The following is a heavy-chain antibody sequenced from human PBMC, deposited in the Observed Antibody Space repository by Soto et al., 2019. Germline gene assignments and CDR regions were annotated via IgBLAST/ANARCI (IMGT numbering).Heavy chain of an antibody. J-gene: IGHJ6*02. D-gene: IGHD3-9*01. V-gene: IGHV3-48*03. CDR3: ARAECSSPDCLTAYYSYGLDV. Sequence: EVQLVESGGNLVQPGGSLRLSCAASGFTFSNFEMHWVRQAPGKGLEWVSHINTAGSTKYYAESVKGRFAISRDNARNSLFLQMNSLRAEDTAVYYCARAECSSPDCLTAYYSYGLDVWGQGSTVTVSS. CDR2: INTAGSTK. CDR1: GFTFSNFE.